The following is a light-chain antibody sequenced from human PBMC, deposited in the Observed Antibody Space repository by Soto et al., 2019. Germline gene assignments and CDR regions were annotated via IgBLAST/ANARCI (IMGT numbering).Light chain of an antibody. J-gene: IGKJ1*01. CDR2: GAS. Sequence: EIVMTQSPATLSVSPGERATLSCRASQSVSSNLAWYQQKPGQAPRLLIYGASTRATGIPARFSGSGSGTEFTTPIGSVASGDVAVYHCPWDNNWRRTFGQGTK. CDR3: PWDNNWRRT. CDR1: QSVSSN. V-gene: IGKV3-15*01.